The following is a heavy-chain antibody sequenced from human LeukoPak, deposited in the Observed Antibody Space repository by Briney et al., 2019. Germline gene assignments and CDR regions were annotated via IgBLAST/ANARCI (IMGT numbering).Heavy chain of an antibody. D-gene: IGHD2-15*01. CDR1: GYTFTSYD. V-gene: IGHV1-8*01. CDR3: ARGGAAATGVDY. CDR2: MNPNSGNT. J-gene: IGHJ4*02. Sequence: ASVKVSCKAPGYTFTSYDINWVRQATGQGLEWMGWMNPNSGNTGYAQKFQGRVTMTRNTSISTAYMELSSLRSEDTAVYYCARGGAAATGVDYWGQGTLVTVSS.